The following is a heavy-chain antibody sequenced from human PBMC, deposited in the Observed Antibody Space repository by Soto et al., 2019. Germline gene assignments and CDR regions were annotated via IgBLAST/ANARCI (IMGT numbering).Heavy chain of an antibody. D-gene: IGHD3-10*01. Sequence: GGSLRLSCAASGFTFSSYEMNWVRQAPGKGLEWVSYIRSSGSTIYYADSVKGRFTISRDNAKNSLYLQMNSLRAEDTAVYYCARDGGSGSYSSAFDIWGQGTMVTVSS. CDR3: ARDGGSGSYSSAFDI. J-gene: IGHJ3*02. CDR2: IRSSGSTI. V-gene: IGHV3-48*03. CDR1: GFTFSSYE.